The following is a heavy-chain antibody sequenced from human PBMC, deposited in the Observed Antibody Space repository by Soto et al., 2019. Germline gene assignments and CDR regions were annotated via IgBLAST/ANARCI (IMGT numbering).Heavy chain of an antibody. CDR2: ITANGVSR. Sequence: EVQLLESGGGLAQPGGSLRLSCSASGFTFSWYAMSWVRQAPGKGLEWVSGITANGVSRDYADSVKGRFTISRDNSKNTLHLEMNRLRAEDTAIYYCAKDQSDYYDSNGSRDEHWGQGTLVAVSS. CDR3: AKDQSDYYDSNGSRDEH. CDR1: GFTFSWYA. D-gene: IGHD3-22*01. J-gene: IGHJ1*01. V-gene: IGHV3-23*01.